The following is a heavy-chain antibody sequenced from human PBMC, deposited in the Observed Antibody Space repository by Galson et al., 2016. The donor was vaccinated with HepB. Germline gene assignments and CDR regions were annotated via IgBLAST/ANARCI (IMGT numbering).Heavy chain of an antibody. J-gene: IGHJ4*02. CDR2: ISADNGHA. CDR1: GYTFSIYG. Sequence: SVKVSCKASGYTFSIYGITWLRQAPGQRLEWLGWISADNGHANYAQKFQGRLTMTPETSTSTAFLELTSLTSDDTAVYCCARCGAAVTTHFDAWGQVTLVTVSS. CDR3: ARCGAAVTTHFDA. V-gene: IGHV1-18*04. D-gene: IGHD4-17*01.